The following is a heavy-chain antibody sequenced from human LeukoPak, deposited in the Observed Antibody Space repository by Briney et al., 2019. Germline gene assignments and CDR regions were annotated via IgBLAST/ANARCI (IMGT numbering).Heavy chain of an antibody. CDR2: INANGGTT. CDR3: AKPISGGLAVTADWFDP. CDR1: GFAFSFYA. V-gene: IGHV3-23*01. Sequence: GGSLSLSCAAYGFAFSFYAMSWLRQPPGKGLEWVSTINANGGTTSYAASVRGRFTISRDNSKNTLYLQVNTLRAEDTAVYYCAKPISGGLAVTADWFDPWGQGTLVIVSS. J-gene: IGHJ5*01. D-gene: IGHD6-19*01.